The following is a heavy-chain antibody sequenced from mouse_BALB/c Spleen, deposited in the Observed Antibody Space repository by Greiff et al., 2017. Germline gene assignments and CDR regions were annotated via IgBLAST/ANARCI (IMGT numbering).Heavy chain of an antibody. Sequence: QVQLQQPGAELVKPGAPVKLSCKASGYTFTSYWMNWVKQRPGRGLEWIGRIDPSDSETHYNQKFKDEATLTVDKSSSTAYIQLSSLTSEDSAVYYCARRGYDYDGDWYFDVWGAGTTVTVSS. D-gene: IGHD2-4*01. CDR1: GYTFTSYW. CDR2: IDPSDSET. J-gene: IGHJ1*01. CDR3: ARRGYDYDGDWYFDV. V-gene: IGHV1-69*02.